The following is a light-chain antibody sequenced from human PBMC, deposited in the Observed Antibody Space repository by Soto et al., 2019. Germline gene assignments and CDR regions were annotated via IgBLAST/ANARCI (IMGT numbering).Light chain of an antibody. CDR3: SSHSSTSTYV. Sequence: QSLLTQPASVSGSPGQSIAVSCTGTSSDIGGYNYVSWYQHHPGKAPKLMIYDVSNRPSGVSNRFSGSKSGYAASLTISGLQAEDEADYYCSSHSSTSTYVFGTGTKVTVL. CDR1: SSDIGGYNY. CDR2: DVS. J-gene: IGLJ1*01. V-gene: IGLV2-14*03.